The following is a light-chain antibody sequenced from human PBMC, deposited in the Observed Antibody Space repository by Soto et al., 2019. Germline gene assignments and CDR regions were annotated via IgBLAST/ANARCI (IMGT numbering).Light chain of an antibody. V-gene: IGLV2-14*03. J-gene: IGLJ1*01. CDR1: GSDVGGYDF. CDR3: DSFTTSGLYV. Sequence: QSALTQPASVSGSPGQSITISCTGTGSDVGGYDFVSWYQQHPGKAPKVIVYDVSNRPSGVSNRFFGSKSGNTASLTISGLQAEDEADYYCDSFTTSGLYVFGTGTQLTVL. CDR2: DVS.